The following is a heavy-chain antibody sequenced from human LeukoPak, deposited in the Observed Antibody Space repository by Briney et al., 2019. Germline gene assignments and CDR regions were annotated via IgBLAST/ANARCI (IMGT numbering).Heavy chain of an antibody. D-gene: IGHD3-22*01. J-gene: IGHJ4*02. CDR3: VRESAYYDH. V-gene: IGHV3-64D*09. Sequence: GGSLRLSCSASGFTFSAYPMHWVRQAPGKGLEYVSAISSNGASTYYAGSLKGRFTISRDNSKNTLYLQMSSLRPEDTALYYCVRESAYYDHWGQGTLVTVSS. CDR1: GFTFSAYP. CDR2: ISSNGAST.